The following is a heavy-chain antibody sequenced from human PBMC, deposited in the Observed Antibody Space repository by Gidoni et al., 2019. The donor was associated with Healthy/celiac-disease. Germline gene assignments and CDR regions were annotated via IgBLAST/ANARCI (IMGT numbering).Heavy chain of an antibody. J-gene: IGHJ5*02. CDR1: GFPFSSSA. CDR2: ISYDGSNK. CDR3: ARDWDKERINWFDP. V-gene: IGHV3-30-3*01. D-gene: IGHD1-26*01. Sequence: QVQLVESGGGVVQPGRSLRLSCSASGFPFSSSAMHWVRQAPGKGLEWVAVISYDGSNKYYADSVKGRFTISRDNSKNTLYLQMNSLRAEDTAVYYCARDWDKERINWFDPWGQGTLVTVSS.